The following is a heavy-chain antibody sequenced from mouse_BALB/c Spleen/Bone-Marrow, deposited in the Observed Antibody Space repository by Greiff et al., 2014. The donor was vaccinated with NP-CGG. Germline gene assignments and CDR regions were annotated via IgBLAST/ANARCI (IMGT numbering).Heavy chain of an antibody. CDR1: GYAFTNYL. D-gene: IGHD4-1*01. V-gene: IGHV1-54*01. Sequence: QVQLKESGAELVRPGTSVKVSGKASGYAFTNYLIEWVKRRPGQGLEWIGVINPGSGSTNFNENFKGKATLTADKSSSTAYMQLSSLTSDDSAVYFCARRLTGTSAMDYWGQGTSVAVSS. CDR2: INPGSGST. CDR3: ARRLTGTSAMDY. J-gene: IGHJ4*01.